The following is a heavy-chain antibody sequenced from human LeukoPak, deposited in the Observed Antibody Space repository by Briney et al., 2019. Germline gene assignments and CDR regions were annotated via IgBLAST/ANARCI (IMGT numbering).Heavy chain of an antibody. CDR3: ARDDAAGTGSYYYYYGMDV. Sequence: ASVKVSCKASGYTFTSYGISWVRQAPGQGLEWMGWISAYNGNTNYAQKLQGRVTMTTDTSTRTAYMELRSLRSDDTAVYYCARDDAAGTGSYYYYYGMDVWGQGTTVTVSS. J-gene: IGHJ6*02. CDR1: GYTFTSYG. CDR2: ISAYNGNT. D-gene: IGHD6-13*01. V-gene: IGHV1-18*01.